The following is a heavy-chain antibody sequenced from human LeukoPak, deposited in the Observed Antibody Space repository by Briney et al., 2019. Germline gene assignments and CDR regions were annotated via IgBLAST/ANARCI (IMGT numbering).Heavy chain of an antibody. D-gene: IGHD3-9*01. CDR3: ARVDDILTGYYQSSPMRY. CDR2: ISYDGSNK. Sequence: GGSLRLSCAASGFTFSSYAMHWVRQAPGKGLVWVAVISYDGSNKYYADSVKGRFTISRDNSKNTLYLQMNSLRAEDTAVYYCARVDDILTGYYQSSPMRYWGQGTLVTVSS. CDR1: GFTFSSYA. J-gene: IGHJ4*02. V-gene: IGHV3-30*04.